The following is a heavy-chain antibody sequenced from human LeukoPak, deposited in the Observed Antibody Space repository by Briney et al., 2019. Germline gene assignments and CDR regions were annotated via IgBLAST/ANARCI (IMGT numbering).Heavy chain of an antibody. CDR3: ATGLAVAGRVDY. V-gene: IGHV1-24*01. CDR1: GYTLTELS. CDR2: FDPEDGET. D-gene: IGHD6-19*01. Sequence: GASVKVSCKVSGYTLTELSMHWVRQAPGKGLEWMGGFDPEDGETIYAQKFQGRVTMTEDTSTDTAYMELSSLGSEDTAVYYCATGLAVAGRVDYWGQGTLVTVSS. J-gene: IGHJ4*02.